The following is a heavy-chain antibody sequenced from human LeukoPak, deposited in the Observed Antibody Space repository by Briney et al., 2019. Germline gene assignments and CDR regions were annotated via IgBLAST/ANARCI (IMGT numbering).Heavy chain of an antibody. CDR2: ISSSSSTK. CDR3: ARGYSYGHRDYYYYMDV. Sequence: PGGSLRLSCAASGFTFSSYSMNWVRQAPGKGLEWVSYISSSSSTKYYADSVKGRFTISRDNAKNSLYLQMNSLRAEDTAVYYCARGYSYGHRDYYYYMDVWGKGTTVTVPS. CDR1: GFTFSSYS. V-gene: IGHV3-48*01. J-gene: IGHJ6*03. D-gene: IGHD5-18*01.